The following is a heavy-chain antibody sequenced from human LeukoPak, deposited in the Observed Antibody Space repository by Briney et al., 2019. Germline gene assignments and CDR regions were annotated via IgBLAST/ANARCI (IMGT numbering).Heavy chain of an antibody. CDR2: ITGDGSST. CDR3: ARGGVPGAFDI. CDR1: GFTFNVHW. Sequence: PGGSLRLSCAASGFTFNVHWMHWVRQARGKGLVWVSRITGDGSSTTYADSVKGRFTTSRYNAKNVLYLQMNSLRAEDTAVYYCARGGVPGAFDIWGEGTMVTVSS. D-gene: IGHD3-16*01. V-gene: IGHV3-74*01. J-gene: IGHJ3*02.